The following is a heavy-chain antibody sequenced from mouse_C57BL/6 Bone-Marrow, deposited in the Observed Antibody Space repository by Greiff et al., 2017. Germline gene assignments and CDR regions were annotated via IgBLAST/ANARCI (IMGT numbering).Heavy chain of an antibody. J-gene: IGHJ3*01. V-gene: IGHV5-17*01. D-gene: IGHD2-3*01. CDR2: ISSGSSTI. Sequence: EVQVVESGGGLVKPGGSLKLSCAASGFTFSDYGMHWVRQAPEKGLEWVAYISSGSSTIYYADTVKGRFTISRDNAKNTLFLQMPSLRSEDTAMYYCARLYDGYSSWFVYWGQGTLVTVSA. CDR3: ARLYDGYSSWFVY. CDR1: GFTFSDYG.